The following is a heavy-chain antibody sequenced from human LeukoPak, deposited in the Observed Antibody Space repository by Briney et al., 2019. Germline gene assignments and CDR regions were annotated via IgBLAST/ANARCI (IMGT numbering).Heavy chain of an antibody. V-gene: IGHV3-23*01. CDR3: AKSGLNRFDY. J-gene: IGHJ4*02. D-gene: IGHD2-15*01. CDR1: GFTFSSYA. Sequence: LGGSLRLSCVASGFTFSSYAMSWVRQAPGKGLGGGSNISGSGRGGNTYYADSVKGRCTISRDNSKYTLYLQMISLRAEDTAVYYCAKSGLNRFDYWGQGTLVTVSS. CDR2: ISGSGRGGNT.